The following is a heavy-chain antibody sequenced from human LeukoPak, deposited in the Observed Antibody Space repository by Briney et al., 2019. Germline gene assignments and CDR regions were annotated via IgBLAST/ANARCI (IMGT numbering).Heavy chain of an antibody. V-gene: IGHV3-7*03. CDR1: GFTFSSYW. D-gene: IGHD6-19*01. Sequence: GGSLRLSCAASGFTFSSYWMNWARQAPGKGLEWVASINHNGNVNYYVDSVKGRFTISRDNAKNSLYLQMSNLRAEDTAVYYCARGDRKAVAGIYFDYWGQGTLATVSS. CDR2: INHNGNVN. J-gene: IGHJ4*02. CDR3: ARGDRKAVAGIYFDY.